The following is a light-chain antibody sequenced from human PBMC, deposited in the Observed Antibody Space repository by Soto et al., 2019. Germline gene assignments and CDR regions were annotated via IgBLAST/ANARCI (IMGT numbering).Light chain of an antibody. J-gene: IGLJ3*02. V-gene: IGLV2-23*01. CDR2: EGS. CDR1: SSDVGSYNL. Sequence: QSVLTQPASVSGSPGQSITISCTGTSSDVGSYNLVSWYQQHPGKAPKLMIYEGSKRPSGVSNRFSGSKSGNTASLTISGLQAEDEADYYCCSYAGSRVFDGGTKLTVL. CDR3: CSYAGSRV.